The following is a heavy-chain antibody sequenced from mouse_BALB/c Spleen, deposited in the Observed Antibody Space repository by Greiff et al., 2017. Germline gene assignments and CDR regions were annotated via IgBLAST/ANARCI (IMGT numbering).Heavy chain of an antibody. D-gene: IGHD2-2*01. J-gene: IGHJ4*01. V-gene: IGHV8-12*01. CDR3: ARRWLRRDYAMDY. CDR1: GFSLSTSGMG. CDR2: IYWDDDK. Sequence: LKESGPGILQPSQTLSLTCSFSGFSLSTSGMGVSWIRQPSGKGLEWLAHIYWDDDKRYNPSLKSRLTISKDTSSNQVFLKITSVDTADTATYYCARRWLRRDYAMDYWGQGTSVTVSS.